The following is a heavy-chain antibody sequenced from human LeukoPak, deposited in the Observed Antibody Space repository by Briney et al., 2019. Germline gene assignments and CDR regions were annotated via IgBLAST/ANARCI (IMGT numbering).Heavy chain of an antibody. Sequence: ASVKVSCKASGGTFSSYAISWVRQAPGQGLEWMGWISAYNGNTNYAQKFQGRVTMTTDTSTSTAYMELRSLRSDDTAVYYCARVNPILAARRGMDVWGKGTTVTVSS. J-gene: IGHJ6*03. CDR1: GGTFSSYA. CDR3: ARVNPILAARRGMDV. V-gene: IGHV1-18*01. CDR2: ISAYNGNT. D-gene: IGHD6-6*01.